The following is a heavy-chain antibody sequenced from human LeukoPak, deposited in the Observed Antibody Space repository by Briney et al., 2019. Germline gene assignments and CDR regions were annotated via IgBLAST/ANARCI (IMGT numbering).Heavy chain of an antibody. Sequence: NSSETLSLTCAVYGGSFSGYYWSWIRQPPGKGLEWIGEINHSGSTNYNPSLKSRVTISVDTSKNQFSLKLSSVPAADTAVYYCARRYSSSWFDYWGQGTLVTVSS. J-gene: IGHJ4*02. CDR3: ARRYSSSWFDY. V-gene: IGHV4-34*01. D-gene: IGHD6-13*01. CDR1: GGSFSGYY. CDR2: INHSGST.